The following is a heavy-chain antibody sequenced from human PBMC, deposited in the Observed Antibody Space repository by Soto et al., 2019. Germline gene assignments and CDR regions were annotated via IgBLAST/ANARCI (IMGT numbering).Heavy chain of an antibody. CDR3: ARARPYDYGDTLFDY. CDR2: IIPILGIA. V-gene: IGHV1-69*02. Sequence: QVQLVQSGAEVKKPGSSVKVSCKASGGTFSSYTISWVRQAPGQGLEWMGRIIPILGIANYAQKFQGRVTITADKSTSTAYMELSSLRSEDTAVYYCARARPYDYGDTLFDYWGQGTLVTVSS. D-gene: IGHD4-17*01. J-gene: IGHJ4*02. CDR1: GGTFSSYT.